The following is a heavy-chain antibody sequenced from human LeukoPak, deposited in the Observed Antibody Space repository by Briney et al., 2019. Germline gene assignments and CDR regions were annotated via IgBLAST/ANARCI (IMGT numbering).Heavy chain of an antibody. CDR1: GGSISSSSYY. D-gene: IGHD5-12*01. Sequence: SETLSLTCTVSGGSISSSSYYWGWIRQPPGKGLEWIGSIYYSGSTYYNPYLKSRVTISVDTSKNQFSLKLSSVTAADTAVYYCASFIVATDYYFDYWGQGTLVTVSS. V-gene: IGHV4-39*01. CDR2: IYYSGST. J-gene: IGHJ4*02. CDR3: ASFIVATDYYFDY.